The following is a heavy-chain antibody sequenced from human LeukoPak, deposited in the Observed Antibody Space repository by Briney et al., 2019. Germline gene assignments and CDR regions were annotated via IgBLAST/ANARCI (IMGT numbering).Heavy chain of an antibody. CDR3: AKDRQEGNFDY. D-gene: IGHD3-10*01. CDR2: ISGSGGST. J-gene: IGHJ4*02. V-gene: IGHV3-23*01. CDR1: GFTFSSYA. Sequence: GGSLRLSCAASGFTFSSYAMSWVRQAPGKGLECVSTISGSGGSTYYADSVKGRFTISRDNSKNTLYLQMNSLRAEDTAVYYCAKDRQEGNFDYWGQGTLVTVSS.